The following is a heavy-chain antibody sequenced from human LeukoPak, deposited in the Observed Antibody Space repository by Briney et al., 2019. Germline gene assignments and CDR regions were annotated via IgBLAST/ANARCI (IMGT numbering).Heavy chain of an antibody. J-gene: IGHJ4*02. CDR1: GGTFSCYA. CDR3: ARDSAVGSGYHSYYFDY. Sequence: ASVKVSCKASGGTFSCYAISWVRQAPGQGLEWMGGIIPIFGTANYAQKFQGRVTITTDESTSTAYMELSSLRSEDTAVYYCARDSAVGSGYHSYYFDYWGQGTLVTVSS. D-gene: IGHD5-12*01. CDR2: IIPIFGTA. V-gene: IGHV1-69*05.